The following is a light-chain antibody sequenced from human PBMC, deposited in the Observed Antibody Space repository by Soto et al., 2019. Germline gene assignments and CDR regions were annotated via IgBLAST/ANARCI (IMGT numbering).Light chain of an antibody. CDR3: QHYSNYLWT. V-gene: IGKV1-5*01. Sequence: DIQMTQSPSTLSASVGDRVTITCRASQNIGSWLAWYQQKPGKAPKFLIYDASTLERGVPSRFRGSGYGTEFTLTISNLQPDDFATYYCQHYSNYLWTLGQGTKVDIK. CDR1: QNIGSW. CDR2: DAS. J-gene: IGKJ1*01.